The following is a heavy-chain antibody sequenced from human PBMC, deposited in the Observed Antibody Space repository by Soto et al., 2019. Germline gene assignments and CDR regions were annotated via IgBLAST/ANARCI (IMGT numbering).Heavy chain of an antibody. J-gene: IGHJ5*02. D-gene: IGHD1-1*01. V-gene: IGHV3-21*01. CDR1: GFTFSSYS. CDR2: ISSSSSYI. Sequence: EVQLVESGGGLVKPGGSLRLSCAASGFTFSSYSMNWVRQARGKGLEWVSSISSSSSYIYYADSVKGRFTSSRDNAKNSLYLQMNSLRAEDTAVYYCARDKVQPGFDPWGQGTLVTVSS. CDR3: ARDKVQPGFDP.